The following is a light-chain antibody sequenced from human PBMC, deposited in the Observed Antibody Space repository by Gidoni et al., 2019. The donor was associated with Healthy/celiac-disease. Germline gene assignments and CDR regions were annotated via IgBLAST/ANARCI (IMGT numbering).Light chain of an antibody. Sequence: DVQMTQSPSTLSASVGYRVTITCRASQSISTWLAWFQQKPGKAPKLLIYKASSLESGVPSRFSGGGSGTEFTLTISGLQPDDFATYYCQQYNSYSITFGQGTRLEIK. V-gene: IGKV1-5*03. CDR1: QSISTW. J-gene: IGKJ5*01. CDR2: KAS. CDR3: QQYNSYSIT.